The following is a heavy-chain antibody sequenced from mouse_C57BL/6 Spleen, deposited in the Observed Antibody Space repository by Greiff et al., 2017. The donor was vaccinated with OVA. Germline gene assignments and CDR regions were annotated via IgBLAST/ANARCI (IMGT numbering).Heavy chain of an antibody. V-gene: IGHV5-16*01. CDR2: INYDGSST. D-gene: IGHD1-1*01. J-gene: IGHJ2*01. CDR3: AREYYGTYFDY. Sequence: DVKLVESAGGLVQPGSSMKLSCTASGFTFSDYYMAWVRQVPEKGLEWVANINYDGSSTYYLDSLKSRFIISRDNAKNILYLQMSSLKSEDTATYYCAREYYGTYFDYWGQGTTLTVSS. CDR1: GFTFSDYY.